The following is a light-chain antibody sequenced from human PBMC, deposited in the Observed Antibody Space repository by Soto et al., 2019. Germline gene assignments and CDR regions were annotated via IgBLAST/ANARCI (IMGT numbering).Light chain of an antibody. CDR2: DAS. V-gene: IGKV1-5*01. CDR1: QSISSW. CDR3: QQYNSYLWT. Sequence: DIQMTQSPSTLSASVGDIVTITCRASQSISSWLAWYQQKPGKAPKLLIYDASSLESGVPSRFSGSGSGTEFPLTISSLQPDDFAPYYCQQYNSYLWTFGQGTKVEIK. J-gene: IGKJ1*01.